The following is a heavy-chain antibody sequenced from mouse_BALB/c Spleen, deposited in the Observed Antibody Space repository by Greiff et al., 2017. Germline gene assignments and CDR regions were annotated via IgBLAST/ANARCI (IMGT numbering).Heavy chain of an antibody. V-gene: IGHV1-14*01. J-gene: IGHJ4*01. CDR3: ARRGGYYAMDY. Sequence: EVKLMESGPELVKPGASVKMSCKASGYTFTSYVMHWVKQKPGQGLEWIGYINPYNDGTKYNEKFKGKATLTSDKSSSTAYMELSSLTSEDSAVLYCARRGGYYAMDYWGQGTSVTVSS. CDR1: GYTFTSYV. CDR2: INPYNDGT.